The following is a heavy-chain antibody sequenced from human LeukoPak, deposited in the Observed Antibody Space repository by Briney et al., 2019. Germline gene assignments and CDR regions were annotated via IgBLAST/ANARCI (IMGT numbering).Heavy chain of an antibody. CDR2: ISYDGSNK. J-gene: IGHJ4*02. D-gene: IGHD3-3*01. V-gene: IGHV3-30*18. CDR1: GVTFSSYG. CDR3: ANYDFWSAYYEFDY. Sequence: GGSLRLSCAASGVTFSSYGMHWVRQAPGKGLEWVAFISYDGSNKYYADSMKGRFTISRDNSKNTLYLQMNSLRAEATAVYYCANYDFWSAYYEFDYWGQGTLVTVSS.